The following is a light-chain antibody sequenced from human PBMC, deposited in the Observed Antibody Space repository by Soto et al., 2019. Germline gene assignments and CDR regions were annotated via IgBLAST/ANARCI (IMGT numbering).Light chain of an antibody. J-gene: IGLJ3*02. CDR3: QVWDSSSDHWV. CDR2: DDT. V-gene: IGLV3-21*02. Sequence: SYELTQPPSVSVAPGQTARITCGSNKIGGRSVHWYQQMPGQAPVVVVYDDTDRPSGIPERFSGSSSGNTATLTINRVEAGDEADYYCQVWDSSSDHWVFGGGTKVTVL. CDR1: KIGGRS.